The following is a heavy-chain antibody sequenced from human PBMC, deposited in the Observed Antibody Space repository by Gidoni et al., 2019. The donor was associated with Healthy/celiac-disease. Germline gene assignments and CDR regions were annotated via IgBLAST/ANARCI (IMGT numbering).Heavy chain of an antibody. D-gene: IGHD2-15*01. V-gene: IGHV4-39*01. CDR3: ASDCSGGSCYGSYS. J-gene: IGHJ4*02. CDR2: IYYSGST. Sequence: QLQLQASGPGLVKPSETLSLTCTVSGGSISSSSYYWGWIRQPPGKGLEWIGSIYYSGSTYYNPSLKSRVTISVDTSKNQFSLKLSSVTAADTAVYYCASDCSGGSCYGSYSWGQGTLVTVSS. CDR1: GGSISSSSYY.